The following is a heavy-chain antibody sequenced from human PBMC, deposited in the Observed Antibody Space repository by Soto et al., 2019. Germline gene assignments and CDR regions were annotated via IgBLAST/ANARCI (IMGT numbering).Heavy chain of an antibody. CDR2: IYHSGST. Sequence: PSETLSLTCAVSGGSISSGGYSWSWIRQPPGKGLEWIGYIYHSGSTYYNPSLKSRVTISVDRSKNQFSLKLSSVTAADTAVYYCASYGGNSGNSFDYWGQGTQVTVSS. D-gene: IGHD4-17*01. CDR3: ASYGGNSGNSFDY. CDR1: GGSISSGGYS. V-gene: IGHV4-30-2*01. J-gene: IGHJ4*02.